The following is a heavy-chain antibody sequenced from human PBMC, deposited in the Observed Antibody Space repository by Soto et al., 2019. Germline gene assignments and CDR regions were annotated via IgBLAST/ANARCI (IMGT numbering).Heavy chain of an antibody. Sequence: SDTLYPTCPLYGGSFNGYSWTWIRQPPGKGPEWIADINHSGSTNNNPSLKSRVTISVDTTKNMFSMKLRSVTAADMAVFYCGRAPDNYYFDSWGQGTLVTVSS. J-gene: IGHJ4*02. CDR3: GRAPDNYYFDS. V-gene: IGHV4-34*01. CDR1: GGSFNGYS. D-gene: IGHD1-1*01. CDR2: INHSGST.